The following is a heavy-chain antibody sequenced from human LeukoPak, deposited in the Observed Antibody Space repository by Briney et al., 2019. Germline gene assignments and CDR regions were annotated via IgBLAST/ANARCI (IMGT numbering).Heavy chain of an antibody. CDR1: GGSISSYY. V-gene: IGHV4-59*01. D-gene: IGHD3-22*01. Sequence: SETLSLTCTVCGGSISSYYWSWIRQPPGKGLEWIGYIYYSGSTNYNPSLKSRVTISVDTSKNQFSLKLSSVTAADTAVYYCASLVVDPYYFDYCGQGTLVTVSS. CDR3: ASLVVDPYYFDY. CDR2: IYYSGST. J-gene: IGHJ4*02.